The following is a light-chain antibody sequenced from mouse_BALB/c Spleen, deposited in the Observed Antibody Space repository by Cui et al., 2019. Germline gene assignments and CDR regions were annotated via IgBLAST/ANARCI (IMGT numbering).Light chain of an antibody. J-gene: IGKJ2*01. V-gene: IGKV4-92*01. CDR2: RTS. CDR3: QQGSSSPYT. CDR1: QSISSNN. Sequence: EMVLTQSLVSITAFRGEKVSFTCRASQSISSNNLHWYQQKPGSTPKRLIYRTSVLASGVLDSFSGSGSEGSYTLTISCMQDEVAATYYCQQGSSSPYTFGGGTKLEIK.